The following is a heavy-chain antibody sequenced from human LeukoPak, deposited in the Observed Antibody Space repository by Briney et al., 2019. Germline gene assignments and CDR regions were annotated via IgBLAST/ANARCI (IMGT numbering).Heavy chain of an antibody. CDR3: ARDIGSSAGFDY. V-gene: IGHV3-66*01. Sequence: GGSLRLSCAASGISVSSNYMSWVRQAPGKGLEWVLVIYSGGSTYYADSVKGRLTISRDNSKNTVYLQMNSLRAEDTAVYYCARDIGSSAGFDYWGQGTLVTVSS. J-gene: IGHJ4*02. D-gene: IGHD6-13*01. CDR1: GISVSSNY. CDR2: IYSGGST.